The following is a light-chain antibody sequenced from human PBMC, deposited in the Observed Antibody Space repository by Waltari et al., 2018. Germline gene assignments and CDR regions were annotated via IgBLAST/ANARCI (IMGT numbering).Light chain of an antibody. CDR3: TQGLQTPVA. J-gene: IGKJ4*01. V-gene: IGKV2-28*01. Sequence: DIVVTQSPLSLPVTPGEPASISCRSSQSLLPTNGYNYLDLYLQKPGQSPQLLIYFGSNRAPGVPDRFSGSGSGTDFTLKISRVEAEDVGVYYCTQGLQTPVAFGGGTKVEIK. CDR1: QSLLPTNGYNY. CDR2: FGS.